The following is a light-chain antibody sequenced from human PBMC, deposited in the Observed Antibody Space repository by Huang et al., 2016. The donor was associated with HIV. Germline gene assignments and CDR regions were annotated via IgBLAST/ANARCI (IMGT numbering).Light chain of an antibody. V-gene: IGKV3-15*01. CDR2: GSA. CDR3: QQNNYWPPLFT. J-gene: IGKJ3*01. CDR1: QSVSSN. Sequence: EIVMTQSPATLSASPGERATLSCRASQSVSSNLAWYQQKPGQAPRLLIYGSATRTTGIPTRFSGSGSGTEFTLTISSLRSQDFAVSYCQQNNYWPPLFTFGRGTKVDIK.